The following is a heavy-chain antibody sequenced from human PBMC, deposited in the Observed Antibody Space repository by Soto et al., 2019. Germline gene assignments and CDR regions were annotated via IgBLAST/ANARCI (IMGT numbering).Heavy chain of an antibody. CDR2: ISPYSGNT. CDR3: AMLDNYVTPTPQDV. J-gene: IGHJ6*02. D-gene: IGHD3-16*01. CDR1: GYIFVNY. V-gene: IGHV1-18*01. Sequence: QVQLVQSGDEVRKPGSSVKVSCKASGYIFVNYIAWVRQAPGQGLEWMGWISPYSGNTHYASKVQGRLTMTTDTSTSTAYMDLGSLTSDDTAVYCAMLDNYVTPTPQDVWGQGTTVTVSS.